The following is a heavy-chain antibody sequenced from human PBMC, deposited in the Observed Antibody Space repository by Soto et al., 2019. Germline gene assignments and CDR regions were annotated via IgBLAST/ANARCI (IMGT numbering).Heavy chain of an antibody. J-gene: IGHJ4*02. D-gene: IGHD5-12*01. CDR3: ARGGDIVATILFDY. Sequence: SETLSLTCTVSGGSISSYYWSWIRQPPGKGLEWIGYIYYSGSTNYNPSLKSRVTISVDTSKNQFSLKLSSVTAADTAVYYCARGGDIVATILFDYWGQGTLVTVSS. V-gene: IGHV4-59*01. CDR2: IYYSGST. CDR1: GGSISSYY.